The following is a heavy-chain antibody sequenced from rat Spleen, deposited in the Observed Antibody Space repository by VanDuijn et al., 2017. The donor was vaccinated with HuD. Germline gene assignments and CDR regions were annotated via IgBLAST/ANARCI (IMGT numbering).Heavy chain of an antibody. V-gene: IGHV2-1*01. CDR1: GFSLISNS. Sequence: QVQLKESGPGLVQPSQTLSLTCTVSGFSLISNSVHWIRQPPGKGLEWMGGIWGDESTDYNSAVKSRLSISRDTSKSQVYLRMNSLQTEDTATYYCARADIGAIYTDGIWGQGVMVTVSS. CDR2: IWGDEST. J-gene: IGHJ2*01. D-gene: IGHD1-2*01. CDR3: ARADIGAIYTDGI.